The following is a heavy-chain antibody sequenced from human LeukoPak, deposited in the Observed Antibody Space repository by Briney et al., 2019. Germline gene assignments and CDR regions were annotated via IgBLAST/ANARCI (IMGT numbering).Heavy chain of an antibody. J-gene: IGHJ4*02. Sequence: TGGSLRLSCAASGFAFNDYWMNWVRQVPGKGLMWVARINSDGTRTTYADPVKGRFTVSRDNAKNSLSLQMNSLRAEDTAVYYCVRGYIYAYAFDYWGQGTLVTVSS. CDR1: GFAFNDYW. CDR3: VRGYIYAYAFDY. CDR2: INSDGTRT. V-gene: IGHV3-74*01. D-gene: IGHD5-18*01.